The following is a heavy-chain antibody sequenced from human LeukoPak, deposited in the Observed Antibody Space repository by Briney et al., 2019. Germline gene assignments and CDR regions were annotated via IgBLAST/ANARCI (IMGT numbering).Heavy chain of an antibody. CDR2: INHSGST. CDR1: GGSFSGYY. Sequence: PSETLSLTCAVYGGSFSGYYWSWIRQPPGKGLEWIGEINHSGSTNYNPSLKSRVTISVDTSKNQFSLKLSSVTAADTAVYYCARSLSSSEVDYWGQGTLVTVSS. J-gene: IGHJ4*02. D-gene: IGHD6-6*01. V-gene: IGHV4-34*01. CDR3: ARSLSSSEVDY.